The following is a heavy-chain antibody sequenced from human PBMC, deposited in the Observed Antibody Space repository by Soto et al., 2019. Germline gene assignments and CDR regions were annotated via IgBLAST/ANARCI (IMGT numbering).Heavy chain of an antibody. CDR1: GYTFTSYG. Sequence: ASVKVSCKASGYTFTSYGISWVRQAPGQGLEWMGWISAYNGNTNYAQKLQGRVTMTTDTSTSTAYMELRSLRSDDTAVYYCAREDLGLLWFDPWGQGXLVTVSS. CDR3: AREDLGLLWFDP. CDR2: ISAYNGNT. J-gene: IGHJ5*02. V-gene: IGHV1-18*04. D-gene: IGHD3-16*01.